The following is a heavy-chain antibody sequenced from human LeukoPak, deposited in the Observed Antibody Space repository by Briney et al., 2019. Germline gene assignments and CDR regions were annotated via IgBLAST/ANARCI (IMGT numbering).Heavy chain of an antibody. Sequence: ASVKVSCKASGYTFTSYGISWVRQAPGQGLEWMGWISAYNGNTNYAQKLQGRVTMTTDTSTSTAYMELRSLRSDDTAVYYCARDSSSSWYSVWGWFDPWGQGTLVTVSS. CDR3: ARDSSSSWYSVWGWFDP. J-gene: IGHJ5*02. V-gene: IGHV1-18*01. CDR1: GYTFTSYG. CDR2: ISAYNGNT. D-gene: IGHD6-13*01.